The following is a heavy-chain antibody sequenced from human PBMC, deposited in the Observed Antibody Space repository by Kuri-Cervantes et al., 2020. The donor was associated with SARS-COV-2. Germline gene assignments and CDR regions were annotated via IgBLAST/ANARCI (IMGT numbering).Heavy chain of an antibody. Sequence: GESLKISCAASGFTFSSYGMHWVRQAPGKGLEWVAVISHDGKNKKCIASGKGRFTISRDNSQNTLHLHMKSLRSEDTAMYYCAKDRVGVQDFWGQGTLVTVSS. V-gene: IGHV3-30*18. CDR1: GFTFSSYG. CDR3: AKDRVGVQDF. D-gene: IGHD2-21*01. J-gene: IGHJ4*02. CDR2: ISHDGKNK.